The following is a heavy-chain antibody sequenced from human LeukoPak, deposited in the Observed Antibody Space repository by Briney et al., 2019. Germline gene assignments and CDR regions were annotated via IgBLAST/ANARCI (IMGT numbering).Heavy chain of an antibody. CDR3: ARDGGYTGAHAFDI. V-gene: IGHV4-59*01. J-gene: IGHJ3*02. D-gene: IGHD2-15*01. Sequence: SETLSLTCTVSGGSISSYYWSWIRQPPGKGLEWIGYIYYSGSTNYNPSLKSRVTISVDTSKNQFSLKLCSVTAADTAVYYCARDGGYTGAHAFDIWGQGTMVTVSS. CDR1: GGSISSYY. CDR2: IYYSGST.